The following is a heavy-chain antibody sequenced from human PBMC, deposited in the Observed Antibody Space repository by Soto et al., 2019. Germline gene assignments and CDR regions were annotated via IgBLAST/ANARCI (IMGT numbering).Heavy chain of an antibody. D-gene: IGHD2-15*01. CDR1: GYTLTELS. V-gene: IGHV1-24*01. CDR2: FDPEDGET. Sequence: ASVKVSCKVSGYTLTELSMHWVRQAPGKGLEWMGGFDPEDGETIYAQKFQGRVTMTEDTSTDTAYMELSSLRSEDTAVYYCATGFGVVADGTFDYWGQGTLVTVSS. J-gene: IGHJ4*02. CDR3: ATGFGVVADGTFDY.